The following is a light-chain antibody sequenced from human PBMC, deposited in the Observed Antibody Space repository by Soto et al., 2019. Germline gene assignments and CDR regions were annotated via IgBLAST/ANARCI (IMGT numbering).Light chain of an antibody. Sequence: QSVLTQPPSVSGAPGQTVTMSCTGSSSNFGAGYDVHWYQQLPGTAPKLLIYGSTNRPSGVPARFSGSKSGNTASLTISGLQAEDEADYYCSSYTSSSTLYVFGTGTKLTVL. CDR2: GST. CDR1: SSNFGAGYD. V-gene: IGLV1-40*01. CDR3: SSYTSSSTLYV. J-gene: IGLJ1*01.